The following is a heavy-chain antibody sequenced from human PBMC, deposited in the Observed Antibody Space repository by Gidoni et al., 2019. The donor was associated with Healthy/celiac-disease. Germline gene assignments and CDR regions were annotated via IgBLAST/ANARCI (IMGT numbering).Heavy chain of an antibody. CDR3: ASGLPRWHRVGAWSGMDV. Sequence: QVQLQQWGAGLLKPSATLSLTCAVSGGSFSGYSWSWIRQPPGKGLEWIWEINHSGSTNYNPSLKRRVILAVEPSKNQFSLKLCSVTAADTAVYYGASGLPRWHRVGAWSGMDVWGQGTTVTVSS. V-gene: IGHV4-34*01. CDR2: INHSGST. J-gene: IGHJ6*02. D-gene: IGHD3-16*01. CDR1: GGSFSGYS.